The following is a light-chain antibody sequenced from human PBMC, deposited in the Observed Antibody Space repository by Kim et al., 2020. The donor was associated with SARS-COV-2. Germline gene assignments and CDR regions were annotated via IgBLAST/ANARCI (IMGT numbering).Light chain of an antibody. CDR2: GNS. CDR1: SSNIGAGYD. J-gene: IGLJ2*01. Sequence: QSVLTQPPSVSGAPGQRVTISCTGVSSNIGAGYDVHWYQQLPGTAPKLLIYGNSNRPSGVPDRFSVSKSGTSASLAITGLQAEDEADYYCQSYDSSLSGSNVVFGGGTQLTVL. V-gene: IGLV1-40*01. CDR3: QSYDSSLSGSNVV.